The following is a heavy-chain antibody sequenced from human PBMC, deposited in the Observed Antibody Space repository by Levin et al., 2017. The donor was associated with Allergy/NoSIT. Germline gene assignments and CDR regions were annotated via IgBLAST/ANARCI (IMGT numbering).Heavy chain of an antibody. V-gene: IGHV3-48*01. CDR1: GFILRTSD. CDR2: ITKPSRTI. J-gene: IGHJ4*02. CDR3: VTDESGDEDFDY. D-gene: IGHD7-27*01. Sequence: GGSLRLSCAASGFILRTSDMNWVRQAPGKGLEWISFITKPSRTISYADSVKGRFTVSRDNVKNLLYLDMNSLRAEDTAVYYCVTDESGDEDFDYWGQGTLVTVSS.